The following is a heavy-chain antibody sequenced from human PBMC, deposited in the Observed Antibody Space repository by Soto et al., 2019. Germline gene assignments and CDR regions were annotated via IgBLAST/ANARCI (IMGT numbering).Heavy chain of an antibody. V-gene: IGHV1-3*01. CDR1: GYTFTSYA. Sequence: ASVKVSCKASGYTFTSYAMHWVRQAPGQRLEWMGWINAGNGNTKYSQKFQGRVTITRDTSASTAYMELSSLRSEDTAVYYCARDYDFWSGYYGGGYYYYMDVWGKGTTVTVSS. CDR2: INAGNGNT. CDR3: ARDYDFWSGYYGGGYYYYMDV. D-gene: IGHD3-3*01. J-gene: IGHJ6*03.